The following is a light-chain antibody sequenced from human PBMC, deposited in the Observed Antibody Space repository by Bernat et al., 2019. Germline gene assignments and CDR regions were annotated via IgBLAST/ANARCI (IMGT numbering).Light chain of an antibody. Sequence: QSALTQPRSVSGSPGQSVTISCTGTSGDVGSYNYVSWYQQHPGKAPKFMIYDVNKRPSGVPDRFSGSKSGNTASLTISGLQADDEAPYYCCSYAGDSGWVFGGGTKVTVL. V-gene: IGLV2-11*01. CDR3: CSYAGDSGWV. J-gene: IGLJ3*02. CDR2: DVN. CDR1: SGDVGSYNY.